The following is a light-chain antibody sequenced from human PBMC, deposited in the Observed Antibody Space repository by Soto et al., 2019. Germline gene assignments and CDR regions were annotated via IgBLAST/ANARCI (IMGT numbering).Light chain of an antibody. CDR2: DAS. CDR3: QQANSFPIT. J-gene: IGKJ5*01. CDR1: QSVSSY. Sequence: EVVLTQSPATLSLSSGERATLXXRASQSVSSYLAWYQQKPGQAPRIXIYDASNRATGIPARFSGSGSETDFTLTISSLQPEDCAIYFCQQANSFPITFGQGTRLEIK. V-gene: IGKV3-11*01.